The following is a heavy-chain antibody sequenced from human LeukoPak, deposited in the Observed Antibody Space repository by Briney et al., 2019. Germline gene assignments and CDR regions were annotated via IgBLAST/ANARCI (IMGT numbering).Heavy chain of an antibody. CDR3: AKDTARITIFGVVRRSKRLMGV. Sequence: QAGGSLRLSCAASGFTFDDYAMHWVRQAPGKGLEWVSGISWNSGSIGYADSVKGRFTISRDNAKNSLYLQMNSLRAEDTALYYCAKDTARITIFGVVRRSKRLMGVWGKGTTVTVSS. CDR2: ISWNSGSI. V-gene: IGHV3-9*01. J-gene: IGHJ6*04. CDR1: GFTFDDYA. D-gene: IGHD3-3*01.